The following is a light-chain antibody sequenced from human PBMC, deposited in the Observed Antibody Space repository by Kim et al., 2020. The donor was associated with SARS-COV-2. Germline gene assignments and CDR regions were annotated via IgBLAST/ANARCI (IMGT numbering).Light chain of an antibody. CDR3: QQYTNWPPEYT. CDR2: AAS. Sequence: EIVMTQSPATLSVSPGERATLSCRASQSVRSNLAWYQQKPSQAPRLIIYAASTRATGIPARFSGSGSGTEFTLTISSLQSEDFAVYYCQQYTNWPPEYTFGQGTKLRS. J-gene: IGKJ2*01. V-gene: IGKV3-15*01. CDR1: QSVRSN.